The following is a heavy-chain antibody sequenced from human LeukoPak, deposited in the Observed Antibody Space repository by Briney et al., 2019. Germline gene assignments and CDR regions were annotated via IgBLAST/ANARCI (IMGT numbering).Heavy chain of an antibody. V-gene: IGHV3-7*01. J-gene: IGHJ4*02. CDR1: GFTFSSYW. CDR3: ARDNYGLSGYYYRGYFDY. Sequence: GGSLRLSCAASGFTFSSYWMSWVRQAPGKGLEWVANIKQDGSEKYYVDSVKGRFTISRDNAKNSLYLQMNSLRAEDTAVYYCARDNYGLSGYYYRGYFDYWGQGTLVTVSS. CDR2: IKQDGSEK. D-gene: IGHD3-22*01.